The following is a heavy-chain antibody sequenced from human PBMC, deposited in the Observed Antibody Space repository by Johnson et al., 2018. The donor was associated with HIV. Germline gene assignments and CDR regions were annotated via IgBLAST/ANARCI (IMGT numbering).Heavy chain of an antibody. CDR2: VNSGGTT. J-gene: IGHJ3*01. Sequence: VQLVESGGGVVQPGRSLRLSCAVSGVTVGSNYMSWVRQAPGKVLEWVSVVNSGGTTYYSGSVRGRCTIARDNSKNSLILQMNSLRAEDTAVYSCARERGGSSGWSDALDVWGQGTMVTVSS. D-gene: IGHD6-19*01. CDR3: ARERGGSSGWSDALDV. V-gene: IGHV3-66*01. CDR1: GVTVGSNY.